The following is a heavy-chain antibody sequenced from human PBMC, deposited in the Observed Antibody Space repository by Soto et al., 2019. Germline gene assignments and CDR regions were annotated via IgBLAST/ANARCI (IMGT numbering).Heavy chain of an antibody. CDR1: GFTFSTYN. D-gene: IGHD3-22*01. CDR2: INSDGSST. Sequence: PGGSLRLSCGASGFTFSTYNMHWVRQGPGKGLVWVSRINSDGSSTRYADSVKGRFTISRDNAKNTLYLQMNSLRVEDTAVYYCARGDYYDTSGPFSDAFDIWGQGTMVTVSS. J-gene: IGHJ3*02. V-gene: IGHV3-74*01. CDR3: ARGDYYDTSGPFSDAFDI.